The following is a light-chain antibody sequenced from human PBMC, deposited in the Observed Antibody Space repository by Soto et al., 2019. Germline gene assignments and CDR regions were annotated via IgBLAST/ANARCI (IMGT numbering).Light chain of an antibody. Sequence: SYELTQPPSVSVSPGQTASITCSGDKLGDKYACWYQQKPGQSPVLVIYLDSKRPSGIPERFSGSNSGNTATLTISGTQAMDEADYYCQAWDSSTFVFGGGTKLTVL. J-gene: IGLJ2*01. CDR3: QAWDSSTFV. CDR1: KLGDKY. CDR2: LDS. V-gene: IGLV3-1*01.